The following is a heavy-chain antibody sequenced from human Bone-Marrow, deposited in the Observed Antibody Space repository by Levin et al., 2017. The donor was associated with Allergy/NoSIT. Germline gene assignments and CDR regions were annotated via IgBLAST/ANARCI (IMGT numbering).Heavy chain of an antibody. Sequence: SVKVSCKASGGTFSSFAINWVRQAPGQRLEWMGGIIPVFGTARNSQKFQGRVTITADKSTSTAYMELSSLTSEDTAVYYCARDPGTMAEYFYDGMDVWGQGTTVTVSS. V-gene: IGHV1-69*06. D-gene: IGHD5-24*01. CDR1: GGTFSSFA. CDR2: IIPVFGTA. CDR3: ARDPGTMAEYFYDGMDV. J-gene: IGHJ6*02.